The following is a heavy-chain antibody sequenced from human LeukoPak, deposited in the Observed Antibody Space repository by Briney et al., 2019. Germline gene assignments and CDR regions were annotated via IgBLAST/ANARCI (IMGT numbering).Heavy chain of an antibody. D-gene: IGHD6-25*01. V-gene: IGHV1-8*01. Sequence: ASVKVSCKTSGYTFRRYDVNWVRQASGQGRVAMGCINPNSGNTHYAEKFQGRLTLTWNVSIRTPYRDLSSLRSEDTAVYYCARGPLFNSGWLDYWGQGTLVKVSS. CDR2: INPNSGNT. J-gene: IGHJ4*02. CDR3: ARGPLFNSGWLDY. CDR1: GYTFRRYD.